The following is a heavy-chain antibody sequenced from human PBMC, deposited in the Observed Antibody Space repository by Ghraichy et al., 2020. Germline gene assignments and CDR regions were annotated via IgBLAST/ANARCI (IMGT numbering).Heavy chain of an antibody. CDR3: AKYYGSGRYFDYYYMDV. D-gene: IGHD3-10*01. J-gene: IGHJ6*03. CDR2: ISGSAGSA. CDR1: GFTFSSYA. V-gene: IGHV3-23*01. Sequence: GGSLRLSCVASGFTFSSYAMTWVRQAPGKGLEWLEWVSAISGSAGSAYYADSVKGRFTISRDNSKNTLYLQMNSLRAEDTAGYYCAKYYGSGRYFDYYYMDVWGKGTTVTVSS.